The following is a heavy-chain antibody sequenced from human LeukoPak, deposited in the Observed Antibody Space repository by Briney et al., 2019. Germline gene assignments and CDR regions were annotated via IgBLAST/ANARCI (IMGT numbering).Heavy chain of an antibody. Sequence: PSETLSLTCAVYGGSFSGYYWSWIRQPPGKGLEWIGEINHSGSTNYNPSLKSRVTISVDTSKNQFSLKLSSVTAADTAVYYCARGGSGIRFHYYYYYMDVWGKGTTVTVSS. V-gene: IGHV4-34*01. CDR2: INHSGST. D-gene: IGHD3-10*01. CDR3: ARGGSGIRFHYYYYYMDV. CDR1: GGSFSGYY. J-gene: IGHJ6*03.